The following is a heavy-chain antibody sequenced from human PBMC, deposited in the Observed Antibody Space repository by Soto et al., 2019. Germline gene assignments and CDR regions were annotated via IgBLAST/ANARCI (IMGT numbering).Heavy chain of an antibody. CDR2: IYYSGST. J-gene: IGHJ6*02. D-gene: IGHD6-13*01. V-gene: IGHV4-39*01. Sequence: SETLSLTCTVSGGSISSSSYYWGWIRQPPGKGLEWIGSIYYSGSTYYNPSLKSRVTISVGTSKNQFSLKLSSVTAADTAVYYCARRAAGTLDVWGQGTTVTVSS. CDR1: GGSISSSSYY. CDR3: ARRAAGTLDV.